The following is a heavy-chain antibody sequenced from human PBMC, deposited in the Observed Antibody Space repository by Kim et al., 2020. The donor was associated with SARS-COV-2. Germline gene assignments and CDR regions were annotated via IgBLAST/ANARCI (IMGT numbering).Heavy chain of an antibody. J-gene: IGHJ6*02. CDR2: ISAYNGNT. V-gene: IGHV1-18*04. CDR3: ARVSFDCSSTSCYYYYGMDV. Sequence: ASVKVSCKASGYTFTSYGISWVRQAPGQGLEWMGWISAYNGNTNYAQKLQGRVTMTTDTSTSTAYMELRSLRSDDTAVYYCARVSFDCSSTSCYYYYGMDVWGQGNTVTVSS. D-gene: IGHD2-2*01. CDR1: GYTFTSYG.